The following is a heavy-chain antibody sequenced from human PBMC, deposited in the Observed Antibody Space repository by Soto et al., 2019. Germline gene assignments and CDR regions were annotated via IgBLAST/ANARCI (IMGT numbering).Heavy chain of an antibody. CDR2: ISYDGSNK. J-gene: IGHJ4*02. V-gene: IGHV3-30-3*01. CDR3: ARGWTGVYSGSYLGY. CDR1: GFTFSSYA. D-gene: IGHD1-26*01. Sequence: QVQLVESGGGVVQPGRSLRLSCAASGFTFSSYAMHWVRQAPGKGLEWVAVISYDGSNKYYADSVKGRFTISRDNSKNTLYLQMNGVRAEDTAVYYCARGWTGVYSGSYLGYWGQGTLVTVSS.